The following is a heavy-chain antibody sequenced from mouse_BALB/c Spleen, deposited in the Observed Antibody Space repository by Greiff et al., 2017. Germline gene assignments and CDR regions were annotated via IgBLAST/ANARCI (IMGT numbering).Heavy chain of an antibody. J-gene: IGHJ1*01. Sequence: QVQLQQSGAELVRPGTSVKVSCKASGYAFTNYLIELVKQRPGQGLEWIGVINPGSGGTNYNEKFKGKATLTADKSSSTAYMQLSSLTSDDSAVYFCARYYYGSYWYFDVWGAGTTVTVSS. D-gene: IGHD1-1*01. CDR3: ARYYYGSYWYFDV. CDR1: GYAFTNYL. CDR2: INPGSGGT. V-gene: IGHV1-54*01.